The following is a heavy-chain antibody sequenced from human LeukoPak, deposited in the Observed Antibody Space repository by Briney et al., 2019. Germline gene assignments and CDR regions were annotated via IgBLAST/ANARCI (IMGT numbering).Heavy chain of an antibody. V-gene: IGHV1-69*13. Sequence: ASVKVSCKASRGTLSSYAISWVRQAPGQGLEWMGGIIPIFGTANYAQKCQGRVTITADESTSTAYMELSSLRSEDTAVYYCAGRGGGDYGEDYYYYGMDVWGQGTTVTVSS. CDR3: AGRGGGDYGEDYYYYGMDV. CDR1: RGTLSSYA. D-gene: IGHD4-17*01. J-gene: IGHJ6*02. CDR2: IIPIFGTA.